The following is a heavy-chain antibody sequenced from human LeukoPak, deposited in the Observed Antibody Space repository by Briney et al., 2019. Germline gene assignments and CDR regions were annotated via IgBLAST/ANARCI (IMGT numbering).Heavy chain of an antibody. CDR3: ARDFSGEKSFDY. CDR2: ISSSSSYI. D-gene: IGHD1-26*01. Sequence: GGSLRLSCAASGFTFSSYSMNWVRQAPGKGLEWVSSISSSSSYIYYADSVKGRFTISRDNAKNSLYLQMNSLRAEATAVYYCARDFSGEKSFDYWGQGTLVTVSS. CDR1: GFTFSSYS. J-gene: IGHJ4*02. V-gene: IGHV3-21*01.